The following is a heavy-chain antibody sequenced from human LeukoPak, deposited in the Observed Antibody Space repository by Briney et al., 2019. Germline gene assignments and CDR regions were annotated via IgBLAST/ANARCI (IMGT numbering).Heavy chain of an antibody. Sequence: GASVKVSCKASGGTFSSYAISWVRQAPGQGLEWMGGIIPIFGTANYAQKFQGRVTITADESTSTAYMELSSLRSEDTAVYYCARGSSQNIVLMVYAIPYYYYYGMDVWGQGTTVTVSS. CDR1: GGTFSSYA. CDR2: IIPIFGTA. J-gene: IGHJ6*02. CDR3: ARGSSQNIVLMVYAIPYYYYYGMDV. V-gene: IGHV1-69*13. D-gene: IGHD2-8*01.